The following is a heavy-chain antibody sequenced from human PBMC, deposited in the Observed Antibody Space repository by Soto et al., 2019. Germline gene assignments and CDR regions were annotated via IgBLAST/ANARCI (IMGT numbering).Heavy chain of an antibody. Sequence: PSETLSLTCTVSGGSISSYYWSWIRQPPGKGLEWIGYIYYSGSTNYNPSLKSRVTISVDTSKNQFSLKLSSVTAADTAVYYCGRVFFSGTRDSGYYYYGMDVWGQGTTVTVSS. D-gene: IGHD1-1*01. V-gene: IGHV4-59*01. J-gene: IGHJ6*02. CDR2: IYYSGST. CDR1: GGSISSYY. CDR3: GRVFFSGTRDSGYYYYGMDV.